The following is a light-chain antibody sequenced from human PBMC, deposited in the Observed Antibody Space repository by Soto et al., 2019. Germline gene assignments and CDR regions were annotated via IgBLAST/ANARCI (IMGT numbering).Light chain of an antibody. V-gene: IGKV1-5*03. CDR2: KAS. CDR1: QSISSW. J-gene: IGKJ1*01. Sequence: DIQMTQSPSTLSASLGDRVTITCRASQSISSWLAWYQQKPGKAPKLLTYKASSLESGVPSRFSGSGSETDFTLTISSLQPEDFATYSCQQSYNTTWTFGQGTKVDI. CDR3: QQSYNTTWT.